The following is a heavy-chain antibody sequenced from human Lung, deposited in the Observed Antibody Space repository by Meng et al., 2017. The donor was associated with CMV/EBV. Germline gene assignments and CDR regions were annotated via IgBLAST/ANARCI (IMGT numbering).Heavy chain of an antibody. CDR1: GFTFSSYS. J-gene: IGHJ4*02. CDR2: IQDDGSYT. V-gene: IGHV3-30*02. D-gene: IGHD2-8*01. CDR3: AKFYWTNTVGYETPGIDY. Sequence: GESLKISCSASGFTFSSYSVNWVRQAPGKGLEWVAFIQDDGSYTNYADCVKGRFTISRDNSKNTLYFQMNSLRAEDTAEYYCAKFYWTNTVGYETPGIDYXGQGXLVTVSS.